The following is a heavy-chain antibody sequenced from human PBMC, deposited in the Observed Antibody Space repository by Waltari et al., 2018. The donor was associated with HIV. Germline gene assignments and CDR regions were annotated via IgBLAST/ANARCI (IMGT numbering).Heavy chain of an antibody. CDR1: GFRFIDHG. V-gene: IGHV3-21*06. Sequence: EVQLVESGGGLVKPGGSLRLSCTASGFRFIDHGMNSVRQAPGKGLEWVSCISATSSYIYYAESVKGRFTISRDNAKNSLYLQVDSLRDEDTAVYYCAREDGGFTSVGRAFDIWGQGTVVTVSS. CDR3: AREDGGFTSVGRAFDI. CDR2: ISATSSYI. J-gene: IGHJ3*02. D-gene: IGHD4-17*01.